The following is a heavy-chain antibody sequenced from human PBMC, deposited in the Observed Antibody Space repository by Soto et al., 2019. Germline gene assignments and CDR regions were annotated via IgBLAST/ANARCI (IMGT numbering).Heavy chain of an antibody. D-gene: IGHD3-16*01. Sequence: QVQLVQSGAEVKKPWASVKVSCKASGYTFTTYGITWVRQAPGQGLEWMGWINTYNGKTYYEQKLQGRVTMTTDTSTSTAYMELRSLRSDDTAVDYCARGITFGGVVNGMDVWGQGTTVTVSS. CDR1: GYTFTTYG. V-gene: IGHV1-18*01. CDR2: INTYNGKT. CDR3: ARGITFGGVVNGMDV. J-gene: IGHJ6*02.